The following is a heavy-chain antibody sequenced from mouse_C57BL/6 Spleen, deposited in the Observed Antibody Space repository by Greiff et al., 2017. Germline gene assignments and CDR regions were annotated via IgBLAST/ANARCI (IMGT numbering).Heavy chain of an antibody. CDR1: GYTFTGYW. D-gene: IGHD1-1*01. CDR2: IVPGSGST. V-gene: IGHV1-9*01. J-gene: IGHJ4*01. CDR3: ARFITTVVEGYYAMDY. Sequence: VQLQQSGAELMKPGASVKLSCKATGYTFTGYWIEWVKQRPGHGLEWIGEIVPGSGSTNYNEKFKGKATFTADTSSNTAYMQLSSLTTANSAIYYCARFITTVVEGYYAMDYWGQGTSLTVSS.